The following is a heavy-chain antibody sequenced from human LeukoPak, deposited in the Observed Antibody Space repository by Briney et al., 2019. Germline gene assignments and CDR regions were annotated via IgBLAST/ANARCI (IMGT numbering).Heavy chain of an antibody. CDR1: GYTFTSYY. CDR2: IYPGGGST. CDR3: ARVAAEVVGVPGAIGFGWLRRDYYYMDV. D-gene: IGHD2-2*02. V-gene: IGHV1-46*01. J-gene: IGHJ6*03. Sequence: ASVKVSCKASGYTFTSYYIHWVRQAPGQGLEWMGIIYPGGGSTSYAQKFQGRVTMTRDMSTSTVYMELSSLRSEGTAVYYCARVAAEVVGVPGAIGFGWLRRDYYYMDVWGKGTTVTVSS.